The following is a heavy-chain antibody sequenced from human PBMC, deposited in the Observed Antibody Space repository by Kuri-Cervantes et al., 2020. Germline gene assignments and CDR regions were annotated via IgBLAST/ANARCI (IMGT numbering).Heavy chain of an antibody. Sequence: SETLSLTCTVSGGSVASGSYYWSWIRQPPGKGLEWIGYIYYSGSTNYNPSLKSRVTISGDTSKNQFSLKLSSLAAADTAVYFCARGLRGLPFDYWGPGTLVTVSS. CDR1: GGSVASGSYY. CDR2: IYYSGST. D-gene: IGHD3-10*01. V-gene: IGHV4-61*01. J-gene: IGHJ4*02. CDR3: ARGLRGLPFDY.